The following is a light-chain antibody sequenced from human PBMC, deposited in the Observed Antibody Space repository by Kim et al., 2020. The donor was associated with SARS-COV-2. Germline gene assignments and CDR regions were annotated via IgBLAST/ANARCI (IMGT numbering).Light chain of an antibody. V-gene: IGKV1-5*03. CDR2: KAS. J-gene: IGKJ2*01. CDR1: QGISYW. CDR3: QQYSLYPHT. Sequence: SASGGARVPITFRATQGISYWLAWYPQRPGRAPQLLIYKASTLKPAAPSRFSGRGSGTEFTLPISGLQPDDFATYYCQQYSLYPHTFGQGTKLEI.